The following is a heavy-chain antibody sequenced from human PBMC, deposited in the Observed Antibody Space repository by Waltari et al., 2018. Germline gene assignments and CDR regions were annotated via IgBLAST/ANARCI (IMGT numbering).Heavy chain of an antibody. J-gene: IGHJ4*02. D-gene: IGHD2-21*01. Sequence: EVQLLESGGGLVQPGGSLRLSCAASGFTLSSNAMGWVRQAPGKGLEWVSTLSGSNTYYTDSVKGRFTISRDTSKNTLYLQMSSLRAEDTAIYYCARALVGISSFDSWGQGTLVAVSS. CDR1: GFTLSSNA. CDR2: LSGSNT. CDR3: ARALVGISSFDS. V-gene: IGHV3-23*01.